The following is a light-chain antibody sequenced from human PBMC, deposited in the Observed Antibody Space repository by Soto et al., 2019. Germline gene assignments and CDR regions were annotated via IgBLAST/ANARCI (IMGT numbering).Light chain of an antibody. CDR2: GAS. Sequence: ELGLTQSQGTLSLSPGEEPTFSGGAIKMVTSTNLAWYQQKPGQAPRLLIYGASSRATGIPDRFSGSGSGTDFTLTISRLEPEDFAVYYCQQYGSSPGTFGQGTKVEIK. CDR1: KMVTSTN. V-gene: IGKV3-20*01. CDR3: QQYGSSPGT. J-gene: IGKJ1*01.